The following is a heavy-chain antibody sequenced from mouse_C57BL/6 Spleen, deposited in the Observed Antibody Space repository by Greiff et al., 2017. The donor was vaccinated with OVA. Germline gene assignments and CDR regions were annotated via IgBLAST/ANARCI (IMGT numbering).Heavy chain of an antibody. CDR2: IYPGSGST. CDR1: GYTFTSYW. J-gene: IGHJ4*01. D-gene: IGHD2-10*01. V-gene: IGHV1-55*01. Sequence: VQLQQPGAELVKPGASVKMSCKASGYTFTSYWITWVKQRPGQGLEWIGDIYPGSGSTNYNEKFKSKATLTVDTSSSTAYMQLSRVTSEDSAVYYCARNPTPGGPYAMDYWGQGTSVTVSS. CDR3: ARNPTPGGPYAMDY.